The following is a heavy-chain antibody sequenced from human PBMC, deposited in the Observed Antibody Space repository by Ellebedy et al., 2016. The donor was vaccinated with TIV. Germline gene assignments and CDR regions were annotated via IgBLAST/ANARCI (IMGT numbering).Heavy chain of an antibody. Sequence: AASVKVSCKASGYTFTSYDINWVRQATGQGLEWMGWMNPNNGNTGYAQKFRGRVTMTRNTSISTAYMELSSLRSEDTAVYYCAKGLGVATIRAGMDVWGQGTTVTVSS. D-gene: IGHD5-12*01. CDR2: MNPNNGNT. J-gene: IGHJ6*02. CDR1: GYTFTSYD. V-gene: IGHV1-8*01. CDR3: AKGLGVATIRAGMDV.